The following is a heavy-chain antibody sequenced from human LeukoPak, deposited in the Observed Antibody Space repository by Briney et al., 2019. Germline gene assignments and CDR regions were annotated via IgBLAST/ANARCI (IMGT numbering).Heavy chain of an antibody. CDR3: ARRRNYYDSSGYYDPAEHAFDI. D-gene: IGHD3-22*01. V-gene: IGHV4-39*01. CDR2: FYYSGST. CDR1: GGSISSSSYY. J-gene: IGHJ3*02. Sequence: SETLSLTCTVSGGSISSSSYYWGWIRQPPGRGLEWIGSFYYSGSTYYNPSLKSRVTISVDTSKNQFSLKLSSVTAADTAVYYCARRRNYYDSSGYYDPAEHAFDIWGQGTMVTVSS.